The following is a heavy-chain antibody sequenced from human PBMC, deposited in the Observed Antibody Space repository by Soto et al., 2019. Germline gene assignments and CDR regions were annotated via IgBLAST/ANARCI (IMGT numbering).Heavy chain of an antibody. V-gene: IGHV3-30*18. D-gene: IGHD4-4*01. CDR2: ISFDGRNT. Sequence: GGSLRLSCAASGFTFNSYGMHWVRQAPGKGLEWVAVISFDGRNTYYADSVKGRFTISRDNSKNTLYLQMTSLRAEDTAVYYCAKSSSVTTGPFDYWGQGTLVTVSS. CDR1: GFTFNSYG. CDR3: AKSSSVTTGPFDY. J-gene: IGHJ4*02.